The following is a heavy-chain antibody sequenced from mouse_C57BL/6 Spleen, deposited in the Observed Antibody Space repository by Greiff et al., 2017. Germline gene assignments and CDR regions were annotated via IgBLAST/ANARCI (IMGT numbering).Heavy chain of an antibody. Sequence: EVKLMESGGGLVQPGASLRLSCAASGFTFTDYYMSWVRPPPGKAPEWLALIRNKANGYTTEYTASVKGRLTISRDNAQNILYLRMNTLKAEDSATYVFVKATHDGYCAMDYWGQGTSVTVSS. CDR3: VKATHDGYCAMDY. D-gene: IGHD2-3*01. J-gene: IGHJ4*01. CDR1: GFTFTDYY. CDR2: IRNKANGYTT. V-gene: IGHV7-4*01.